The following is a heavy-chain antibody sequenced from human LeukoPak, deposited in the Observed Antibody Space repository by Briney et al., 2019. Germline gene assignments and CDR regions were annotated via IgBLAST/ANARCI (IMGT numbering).Heavy chain of an antibody. CDR1: GGTFSSYA. J-gene: IGHJ6*02. D-gene: IGHD6-19*01. Sequence: ASVKVSCKASGGTFSSYAISWVRQAPGQGLEWMGGIIPIFGTANYAQKFQGRVTITADESTSTAYVELSSLRSEDTAVYYCARDAAGEQWLASYYYYGMDVWGQGTTVTVSS. CDR3: ARDAAGEQWLASYYYYGMDV. V-gene: IGHV1-69*13. CDR2: IIPIFGTA.